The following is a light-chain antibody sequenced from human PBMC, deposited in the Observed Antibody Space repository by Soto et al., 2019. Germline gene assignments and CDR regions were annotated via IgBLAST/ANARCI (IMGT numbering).Light chain of an antibody. J-gene: IGKJ1*01. V-gene: IGKV1-5*01. CDR3: QQYNSYSWT. Sequence: DIQMTQSPSTLSASVGDRVTITCRASQSISSWLAWYQQKPGKAPKLLIYDASSLESGVPSRFSGSGSGKEFTLTISSLQPDDFATYYCQQYNSYSWTFGQGTKVDI. CDR1: QSISSW. CDR2: DAS.